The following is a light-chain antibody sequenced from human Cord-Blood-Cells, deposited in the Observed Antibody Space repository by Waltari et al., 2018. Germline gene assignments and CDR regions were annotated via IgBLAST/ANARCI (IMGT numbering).Light chain of an antibody. J-gene: IGLJ3*02. Sequence: QSALTQPASVSASPGQXXXXXXXGTTXXVXSYNLVTWYQQHPGKAPKLMIYEVSTRPSGVSNRFSGSKSGNTASLTISGLQAEDEADYYCCSYAGSSTWVFGGGTKLTVL. CDR1: TXXVXSYNL. CDR3: CSYAGSSTWV. V-gene: IGLV2-23*02. CDR2: EVS.